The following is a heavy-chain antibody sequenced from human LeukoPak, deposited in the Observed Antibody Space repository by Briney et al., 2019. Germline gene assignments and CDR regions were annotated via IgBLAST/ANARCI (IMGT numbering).Heavy chain of an antibody. J-gene: IGHJ4*02. CDR1: GGSISSSSYY. CDR2: IYYSGST. V-gene: IGHV4-39*07. CDR3: ATLLGYCSGGSCPPN. Sequence: PSETLSLTCTVSGGSISSSSYYWGWIRQPPGKGLEWIGSIYYSGSTYYNPSLKSRVTISIDTSKNQFSLKLSSVTAADTAVYYCATLLGYCSGGSCPPNWGQGTLVTVSS. D-gene: IGHD2-15*01.